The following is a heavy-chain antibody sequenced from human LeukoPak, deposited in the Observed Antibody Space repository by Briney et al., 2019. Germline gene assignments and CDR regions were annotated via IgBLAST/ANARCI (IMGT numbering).Heavy chain of an antibody. D-gene: IGHD3-10*01. J-gene: IGHJ4*02. CDR3: ARDLSSGPGVL. CDR1: GFTFSSYA. V-gene: IGHV3-74*01. Sequence: GGSLRLSCAASGFTFSSYAMSWVRQAPGKGLVWVSRINTDGSSTSYADSVKGRFTISRDNSKNTLYLQMNSLRAEDTAVYYCARDLSSGPGVLWGQGTLVTVSS. CDR2: INTDGSST.